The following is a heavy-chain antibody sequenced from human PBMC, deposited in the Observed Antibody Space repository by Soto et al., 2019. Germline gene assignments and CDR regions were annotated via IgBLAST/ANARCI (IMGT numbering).Heavy chain of an antibody. CDR2: ISLNNGNI. CDR1: GFTFDQHA. V-gene: IGHV3-9*01. J-gene: IGHJ3*01. CDR3: AKDILLGNSGSYPDAFDV. Sequence: EVQLVESGGGLAQPGRSLRLSCAASGFTFDQHAMHWVRQAPGKGLEWVSGISLNNGNIGYAASVKGRFTISRDNAKNSLYLQMERLRTEDTALYYCAKDILLGNSGSYPDAFDVWGQGTMVTVSS. D-gene: IGHD1-26*01.